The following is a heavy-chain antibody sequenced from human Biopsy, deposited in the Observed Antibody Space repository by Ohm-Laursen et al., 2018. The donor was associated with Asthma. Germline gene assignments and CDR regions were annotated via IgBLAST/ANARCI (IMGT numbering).Heavy chain of an antibody. Sequence: TLSLPCTVSYRSITSGGYYWTWIRQYPGKGLEWIGFIYYSGSTYYNPSLKSRVSISIDTSKNQFSIKLSSVTAADTAVYYCARGQKPSGYSSGWYRRYGMDVWGQGTTVTVSS. D-gene: IGHD6-19*01. CDR1: YRSITSGGYY. V-gene: IGHV4-31*03. J-gene: IGHJ6*02. CDR3: ARGQKPSGYSSGWYRRYGMDV. CDR2: IYYSGST.